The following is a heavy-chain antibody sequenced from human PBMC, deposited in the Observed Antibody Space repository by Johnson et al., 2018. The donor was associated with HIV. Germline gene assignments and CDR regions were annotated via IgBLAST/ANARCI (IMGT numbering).Heavy chain of an antibody. J-gene: IGHJ3*02. CDR3: ARVKGTTIFGVVRPHGAFDI. D-gene: IGHD3-3*01. Sequence: VQLVESGGGVVQPGRSLRLSCAASGFTVSSNYMSWVRQAPGKGLEWVANIKQDGSEKYYVDSVKGRFTISRDNPKNTLYLQMRSLRAEDTAVYYCARVKGTTIFGVVRPHGAFDIWGQGTRVTVSS. CDR2: IKQDGSEK. CDR1: GFTVSSNY. V-gene: IGHV3-7*01.